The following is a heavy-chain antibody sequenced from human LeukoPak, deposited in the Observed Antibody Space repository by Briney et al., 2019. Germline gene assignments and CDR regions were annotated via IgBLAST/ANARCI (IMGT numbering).Heavy chain of an antibody. CDR3: ARDSYYYDSSGYSDY. D-gene: IGHD3-22*01. V-gene: IGHV3-21*01. CDR2: ISSSSSYI. CDR1: GFTFSSYS. Sequence: KPGGSLRLSCAASGFTFSSYSMNWVRQAPGKGLEWVPSISSSSSYIYYADSVKGRFTISRDNAKNSLYLQMNSLRAEDTAVYYCARDSYYYDSSGYSDYWGQGTLVTVSS. J-gene: IGHJ4*02.